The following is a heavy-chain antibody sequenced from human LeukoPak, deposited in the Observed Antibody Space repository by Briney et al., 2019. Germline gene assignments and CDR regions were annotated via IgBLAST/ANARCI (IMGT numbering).Heavy chain of an antibody. Sequence: WETLSLTCTVSDCSFSSSNYYWGWIPQPPGKGLEWIGSIYYSGSTYYNPSLKSRVTISVDTSKNQFSLKLSSVTAADTAVYYCARLPGRFWFDPWGQGTLVTVSS. V-gene: IGHV4-39*01. J-gene: IGHJ5*02. CDR1: DCSFSSSNYY. CDR2: IYYSGST. CDR3: ARLPGRFWFDP. D-gene: IGHD3-10*01.